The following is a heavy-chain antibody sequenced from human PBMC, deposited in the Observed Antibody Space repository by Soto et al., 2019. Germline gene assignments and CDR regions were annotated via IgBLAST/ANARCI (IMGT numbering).Heavy chain of an antibody. CDR1: GFTFSSYS. Sequence: VRLLESGGGLVQPGGSLRLSCAASGFTFSSYSMSWVRQAPGKGLEWVSTIGTSASTYYGDSVRGRFTISRDNSRNTLYLQMNSPRAEDTAVYYCADLSRYCTSSNCDWGQGTLVTVSS. D-gene: IGHD2-2*01. CDR2: IGTSAST. CDR3: ADLSRYCTSSNCD. J-gene: IGHJ4*02. V-gene: IGHV3-23*01.